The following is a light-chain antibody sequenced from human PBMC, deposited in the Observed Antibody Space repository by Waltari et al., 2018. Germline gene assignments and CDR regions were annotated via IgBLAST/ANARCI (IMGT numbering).Light chain of an antibody. CDR2: AAD. J-gene: IGKJ1*01. CDR1: QAVNSA. CDR3: QQFNDYPWT. V-gene: IGKV1D-13*01. Sequence: ANQLTQSPSSLSASVGDRVTITCRATQAVNSALAWYQHQGGNPPNLLIYAADTLQSGVPSRFSGGGSGTQWTLTISSLQPADVGIYYCQQFNDYPWTFGQGTKVEI.